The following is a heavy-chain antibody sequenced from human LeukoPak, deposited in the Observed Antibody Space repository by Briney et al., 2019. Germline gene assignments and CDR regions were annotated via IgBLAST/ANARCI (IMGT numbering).Heavy chain of an antibody. J-gene: IGHJ3*02. CDR2: ISAYNGNT. D-gene: IGHD3-3*01. V-gene: IGHV1-18*01. CDR3: ARAYYDFWSDGLDI. CDR1: GYTFMNFD. Sequence: GASVKVSCKASGYTFMNFDISWVRQAPGQGLEWMGWISAYNGNTNYAQKLQGRVTMTTDTSTSTAYMELRSLRSDDTAVYYCARAYYDFWSDGLDIWGQGTMVTVSS.